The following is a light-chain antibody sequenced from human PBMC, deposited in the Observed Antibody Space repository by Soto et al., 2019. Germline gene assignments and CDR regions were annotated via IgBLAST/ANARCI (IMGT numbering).Light chain of an antibody. CDR2: KNN. J-gene: IGLJ2*01. CDR1: SGGIASNH. Sequence: NFMLTQPHSVSESPGETVTISCTRSSGGIASNHVQWYQQRPGSAPTTVIYKNNQRPSGVPDRFSGSVDSSSNSASLTIAGLKTEDEADYYCQSYDDNSVVFGGGTKVTVL. V-gene: IGLV6-57*04. CDR3: QSYDDNSVV.